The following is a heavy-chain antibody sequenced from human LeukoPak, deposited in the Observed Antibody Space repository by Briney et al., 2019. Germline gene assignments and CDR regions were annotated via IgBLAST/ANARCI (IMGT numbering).Heavy chain of an antibody. Sequence: ASVTVSRKASGYTFTSYGIRWLRQAPAQALAGMGWISAYNGNTNCAQKLQGRVTMTTDTSTSTAYMELRSLRSDDTAVYYCARDGLPRYCSSTSCPDDWFDPWGEGTLVTVSS. CDR2: ISAYNGNT. CDR1: GYTFTSYG. D-gene: IGHD2-2*01. CDR3: ARDGLPRYCSSTSCPDDWFDP. V-gene: IGHV1-18*01. J-gene: IGHJ5*02.